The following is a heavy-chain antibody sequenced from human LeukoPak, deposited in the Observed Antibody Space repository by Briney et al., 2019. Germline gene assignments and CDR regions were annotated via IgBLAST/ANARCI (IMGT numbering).Heavy chain of an antibody. CDR1: GASVSSASY. CDR2: IYNGVNT. V-gene: IGHV4-61*01. D-gene: IGHD1-26*01. CDR3: ARSRAFNSGAFDP. J-gene: IGHJ5*02. Sequence: SETLSLTCTVSGASVSSASYWSWIRQPPGKGVEWIAHIYNGVNTNYNPSLKSRVTMSVDTSKNQFSLRLNSVTAADTAVYYCARSRAFNSGAFDPWGQGSLVTVSS.